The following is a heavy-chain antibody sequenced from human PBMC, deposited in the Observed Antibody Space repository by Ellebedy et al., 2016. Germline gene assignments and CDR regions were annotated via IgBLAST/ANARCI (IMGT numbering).Heavy chain of an antibody. CDR3: AHRSTNREVDY. J-gene: IGHJ4*02. CDR1: GFSLDTSAVV. D-gene: IGHD1-14*01. V-gene: IGHV2-5*01. Sequence: SGPTLVKPTQTLTLTCTFSGFSLDTSAVVVGWIRQPPGKALEWLSFIYGNDDKRYRPSLRSRLTITKDTSKNQVPLTMTNMDPVDTGTYFCAHRSTNREVDYWGQGTLVTVSS. CDR2: IYGNDDK.